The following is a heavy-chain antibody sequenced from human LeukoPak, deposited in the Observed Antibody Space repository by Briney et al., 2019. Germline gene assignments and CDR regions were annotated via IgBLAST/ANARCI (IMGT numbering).Heavy chain of an antibody. CDR1: RFTFSSYS. CDR3: AKPARTDYADY. Sequence: PGGSLRLSCAASRFTFSSYSMNWVRQAPGKGLEWVASINGIGGSTYYADSVKGRFTISRDNSKNTLYLQMNSLRAEDTAVYYCAKPARTDYADYWGQGTLVTVSS. D-gene: IGHD1-14*01. J-gene: IGHJ4*02. V-gene: IGHV3-23*01. CDR2: INGIGGST.